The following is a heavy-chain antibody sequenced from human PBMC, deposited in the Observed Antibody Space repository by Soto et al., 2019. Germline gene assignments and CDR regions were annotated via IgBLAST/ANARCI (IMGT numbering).Heavy chain of an antibody. J-gene: IGHJ4*02. CDR2: MNPNSGNT. D-gene: IGHD2-2*02. CDR1: GYTFTSYD. V-gene: IGHV1-8*01. CDR3: ARGGKRSCSSTSCYRIDY. Sequence: QVQLVQSGAEVKKPGASVKVSCKASGYTFTSYDINWVRQATGQGLEWMGWMNPNSGNTGYAQKFQGRVIMTRNTSISTAYMELSSLRSEDTAVYYCARGGKRSCSSTSCYRIDYWGQGTLVTVSS.